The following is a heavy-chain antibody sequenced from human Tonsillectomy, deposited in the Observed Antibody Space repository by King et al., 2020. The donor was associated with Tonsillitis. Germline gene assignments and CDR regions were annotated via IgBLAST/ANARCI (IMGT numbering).Heavy chain of an antibody. D-gene: IGHD3-10*01. CDR1: GYTFSGYY. Sequence: VQLVESGAEVKEPGASVKVSCKASGYTFSGYYIHWVRQAPGQGLDWMGWSNPGQGHEWMGWINPNSGGTNSAQKFQGRVTMTRDTSISTAYMELSSLRSDDTAVYYCARGGGDFDYWGQGTLVTVSS. V-gene: IGHV1-2*02. J-gene: IGHJ4*02. CDR3: ARGGGDFDY. CDR2: INPNSGGT.